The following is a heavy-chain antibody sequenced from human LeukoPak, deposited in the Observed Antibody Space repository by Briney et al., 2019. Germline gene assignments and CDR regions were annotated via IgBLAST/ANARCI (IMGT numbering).Heavy chain of an antibody. CDR2: INWNGGST. CDR1: GFTFDDYG. J-gene: IGHJ4*02. D-gene: IGHD3-9*01. V-gene: IGHV3-20*04. Sequence: PGGSLRLSCAASGFTFDDYGMSWVRQAPGKGLEWVSGINWNGGSTGYADSVKGRFTISRDNAKNSLYLQMNSLRAEDTAVYYCAKYRNPRYLDWLLIFDYWGQGTLVTVSS. CDR3: AKYRNPRYLDWLLIFDY.